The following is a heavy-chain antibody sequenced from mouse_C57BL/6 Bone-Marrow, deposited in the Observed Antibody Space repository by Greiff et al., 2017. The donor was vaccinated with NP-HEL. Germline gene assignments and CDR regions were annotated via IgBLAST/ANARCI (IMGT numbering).Heavy chain of an antibody. J-gene: IGHJ4*01. V-gene: IGHV10-1*01. Sequence: GGGLVQPKGSLKLSCAASGFSFNTYAMNWVRQAPGKGLEWVARIRSKSNNYATYYADSVKDRFTISRDDSESMLYLQMNNLKTEDTAMYYCVRQWNAMDYWGQGTSVTVSS. CDR2: IRSKSNNYAT. CDR3: VRQWNAMDY. CDR1: GFSFNTYA.